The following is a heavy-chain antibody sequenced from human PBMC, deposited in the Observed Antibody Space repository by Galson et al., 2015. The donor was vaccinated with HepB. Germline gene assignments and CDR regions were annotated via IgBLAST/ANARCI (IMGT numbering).Heavy chain of an antibody. J-gene: IGHJ4*02. D-gene: IGHD2-15*01. CDR1: GYTLTELS. V-gene: IGHV1-24*01. CDR3: ATVGPVACSSGSCYSFSFDY. CDR2: FDPEDGET. Sequence: SVKVSCKVSGYTLTELSMHWVRQAPGKGLEWMGGFDPEDGETIYAQKFQGRVTMTEDTSTDTAYMELSSLRSEDTAVYYCATVGPVACSSGSCYSFSFDYWGQGTLVTVSS.